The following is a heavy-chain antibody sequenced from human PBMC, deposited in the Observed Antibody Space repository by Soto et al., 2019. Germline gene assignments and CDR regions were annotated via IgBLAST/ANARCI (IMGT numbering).Heavy chain of an antibody. CDR3: ARGGMVIIPTATAFDY. V-gene: IGHV4-4*07. D-gene: IGHD2-2*01. CDR1: GGSISTYY. Sequence: SETLSLTCTVSGGSISTYYWSWIRQPAGKGLEWVGRIYASGSTNYNPSLKSRVTMSVATSKNQFSLKLSSVTAADTAVYYCARGGMVIIPTATAFDYWGQGTLVTVSS. CDR2: IYASGST. J-gene: IGHJ4*02.